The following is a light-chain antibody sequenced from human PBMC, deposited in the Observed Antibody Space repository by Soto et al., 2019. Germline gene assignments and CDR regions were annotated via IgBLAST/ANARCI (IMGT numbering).Light chain of an antibody. V-gene: IGLV2-11*01. CDR3: CSYAGSFTFVV. CDR2: DVS. J-gene: IGLJ2*01. CDR1: SSDVGGHDY. Sequence: QSVLTQPRSVSGSPGQSVTISCTGTSSDVGGHDYVSWHQQHPGKAPKLMIYDVSKRPSGVPGRFSGSKSGNTASLTISGLQAEDEADYYCCSYAGSFTFVVFGGGTQLTVL.